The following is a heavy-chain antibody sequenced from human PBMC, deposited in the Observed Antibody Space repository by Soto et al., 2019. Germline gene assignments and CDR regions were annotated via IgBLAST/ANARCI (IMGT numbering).Heavy chain of an antibody. CDR1: GGTFSSYA. D-gene: IGHD2-15*01. V-gene: IGHV1-69*01. Sequence: QVQLVQSGAEVKKPGSSVKVSCKASGGTFSSYAISWVRQAPGQGLEWMGGIIPIFGTANYAQKFQGRVTITADESTSTAYMELSSLRSEDTAVYYCARDMVGIARLLTYGMDVWGQGTTVTVSS. CDR2: IIPIFGTA. CDR3: ARDMVGIARLLTYGMDV. J-gene: IGHJ6*02.